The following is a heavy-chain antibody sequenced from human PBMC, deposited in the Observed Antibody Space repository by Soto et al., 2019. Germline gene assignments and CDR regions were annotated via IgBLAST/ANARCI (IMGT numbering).Heavy chain of an antibody. CDR2: ISYDGSNK. CDR1: GFTFSNYA. D-gene: IGHD3-22*01. J-gene: IGHJ4*02. V-gene: IGHV3-30-3*01. Sequence: GGSLRLSCAASGFTFSNYALHWVRQAPGKGLGWVAIISYDGSNKFYADSVKGRFTISRDTSKNTLYLQMNSLRAEDTAVYYCARVLGGYPNFDYWGQGTLVTVSS. CDR3: ARVLGGYPNFDY.